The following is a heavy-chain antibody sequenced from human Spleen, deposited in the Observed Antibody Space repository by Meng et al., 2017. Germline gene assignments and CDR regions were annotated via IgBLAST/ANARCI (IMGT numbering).Heavy chain of an antibody. CDR2: INHSGST. CDR1: CGSFSGYY. Sequence: QEHVRQWGAGLLKPSETLSLTCAVYCGSFSGYYWSWIRQPPGKGLEWIGEINHSGSTNYNPSLKSRVTISVDTSKNQFSLKLSSVTAADTAVYYCARVPGWDYVWGSYRYAPYYFDYWGQGTLVTVSS. D-gene: IGHD3-16*02. CDR3: ARVPGWDYVWGSYRYAPYYFDY. V-gene: IGHV4-34*01. J-gene: IGHJ4*02.